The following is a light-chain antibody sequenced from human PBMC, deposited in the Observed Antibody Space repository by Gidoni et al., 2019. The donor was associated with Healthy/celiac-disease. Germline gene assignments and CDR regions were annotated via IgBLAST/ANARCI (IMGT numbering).Light chain of an antibody. CDR1: QSVSSY. V-gene: IGKV3-11*01. CDR3: QQRSNWPWT. CDR2: DAS. J-gene: IGKJ1*01. Sequence: SPPPLSLSPGERATLSCRASQSVSSYLAWYQQKPGQAPRLLIYDASNRATGIPARFSGSGSGTDFTLTISSLEPEDFAVYYCQQRSNWPWTFXQXTKVEIK.